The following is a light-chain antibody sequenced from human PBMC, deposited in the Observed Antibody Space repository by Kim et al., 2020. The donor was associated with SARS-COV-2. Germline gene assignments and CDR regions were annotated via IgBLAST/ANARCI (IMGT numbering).Light chain of an antibody. Sequence: IQLTQSPSSLSASVGDRVTITCRASQDISSYLAWYQQKPGKAPKLLIYGASTLQSGVPSRFSGSGSGTDFTLTITSLQPEDFVTYYCLQLNSYPTFGGGTKVDIK. CDR2: GAS. J-gene: IGKJ4*01. CDR3: LQLNSYPT. V-gene: IGKV1-9*01. CDR1: QDISSY.